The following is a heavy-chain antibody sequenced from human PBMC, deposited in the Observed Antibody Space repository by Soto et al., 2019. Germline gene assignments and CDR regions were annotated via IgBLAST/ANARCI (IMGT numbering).Heavy chain of an antibody. J-gene: IGHJ4*02. CDR2: ISGSTGNT. Sequence: GGSLRLSCAASGFTFSNYAMNWVRQAPGKGLEWVSGISGSTGNTYYADSLKGRFTISRDNSKNTVYLQMHSLRAEDTALYYCAKGEDSFGFTRFDFWGQGNLVTVSS. CDR1: GFTFSNYA. D-gene: IGHD5-18*01. CDR3: AKGEDSFGFTRFDF. V-gene: IGHV3-23*01.